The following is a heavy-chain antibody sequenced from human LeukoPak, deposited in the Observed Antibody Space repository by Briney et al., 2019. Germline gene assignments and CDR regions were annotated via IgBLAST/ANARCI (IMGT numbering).Heavy chain of an antibody. CDR3: ARSPITMIVVVIDY. J-gene: IGHJ4*02. Sequence: ASVKVSCKASGGTFSSYAISWVRQAPGQGLEWMGGIIPIFGTANYAQKFQGRVTITADESTSTAYMELSRLRSDDTAVYYCARSPITMIVVVIDYWGQGTLVTVSS. CDR1: GGTFSSYA. V-gene: IGHV1-69*13. D-gene: IGHD3-22*01. CDR2: IIPIFGTA.